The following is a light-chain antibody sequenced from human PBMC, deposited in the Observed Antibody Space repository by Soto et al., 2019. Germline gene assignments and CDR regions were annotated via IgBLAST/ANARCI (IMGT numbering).Light chain of an antibody. V-gene: IGKV3-11*01. Sequence: EIVLTQSPATLSLSPGERATLSCRASQSVSSYLAWYQQKPGQAPRLLIYDASNRATGIPARFSGSGSGADFTLTISRLEPEDFAVYFCQQYGSSPWEFGQGTKVDNK. CDR2: DAS. J-gene: IGKJ1*01. CDR1: QSVSSY. CDR3: QQYGSSPWE.